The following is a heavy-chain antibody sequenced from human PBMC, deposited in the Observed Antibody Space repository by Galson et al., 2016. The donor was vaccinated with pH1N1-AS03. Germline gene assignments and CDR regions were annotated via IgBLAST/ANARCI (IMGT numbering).Heavy chain of an antibody. CDR3: ARAAPFGP. J-gene: IGHJ5*02. CDR1: GYTFSNFG. CDR2: ISPQNGNT. V-gene: IGHV1-18*04. Sequence: SVKVSCKASGYTFSNFGMSWVRQAPGQGLEWMGWISPQNGNTQYAQRLEGRVTMTTDTSTSTAYMELWSLTYDDTAVYYCARAAPFGPWGQGTLVIASS. D-gene: IGHD2-15*01.